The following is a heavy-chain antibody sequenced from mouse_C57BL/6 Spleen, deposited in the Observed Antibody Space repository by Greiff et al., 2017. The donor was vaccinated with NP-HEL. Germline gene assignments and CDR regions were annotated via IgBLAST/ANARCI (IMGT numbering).Heavy chain of an antibody. J-gene: IGHJ2*01. CDR2: ISSGSSTT. CDR3: AREGYDFDFDY. D-gene: IGHD3-1*01. V-gene: IGHV5-17*01. CDR1: GFTFSDYG. Sequence: EVQVVESGGGLVKPGGSLKLSCAASGFTFSDYGMHWVRQAPEKGLEWVAYISSGSSTTYYADTVKGRFTISRDNAKNTLFLQMTRLRSEDTAMYYCAREGYDFDFDYWGQGTTLTVSS.